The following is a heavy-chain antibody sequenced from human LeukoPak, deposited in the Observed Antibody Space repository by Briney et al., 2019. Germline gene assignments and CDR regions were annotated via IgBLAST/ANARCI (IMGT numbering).Heavy chain of an antibody. CDR1: GYTFTSYY. CDR2: INPSGGST. J-gene: IGHJ6*02. CDR3: AGDKWLRLGYYGMDV. V-gene: IGHV1-46*01. D-gene: IGHD5-12*01. Sequence: ASVKVSCKASGYTFTSYYMHWVRQAPGQGLEWMGIINPSGGSTSYAQKFQGRVTMTRDTSTSTVYMELSSLRSEDTAVCYCAGDKWLRLGYYGMDVWGQGTTVTVSS.